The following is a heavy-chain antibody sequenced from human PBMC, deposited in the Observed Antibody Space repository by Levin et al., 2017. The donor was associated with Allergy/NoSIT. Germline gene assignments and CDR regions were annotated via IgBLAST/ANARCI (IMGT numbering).Heavy chain of an antibody. D-gene: IGHD3-9*01. V-gene: IGHV3-30-3*01. J-gene: IGHJ4*02. CDR2: ISYDGSNK. CDR3: ARSDDILTGYYPPSNY. Sequence: AGGSLRLSCAASGFTFSSYAMHWVRQAPGKGLEWVAVISYDGSNKYYADSVKGRFTISRDNSKNTLYLQMNSLRAEDTAVYYCARSDDILTGYYPPSNYWGQGTLVTVSS. CDR1: GFTFSSYA.